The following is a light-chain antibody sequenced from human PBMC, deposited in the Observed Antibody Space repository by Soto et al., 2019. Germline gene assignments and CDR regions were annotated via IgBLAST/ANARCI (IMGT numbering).Light chain of an antibody. V-gene: IGKV3-20*01. CDR3: QQYTGPPTT. CDR2: GAS. CDR1: QTVRNNY. Sequence: EFVFTQSPVTLSLSPGERATPSCRASQTVRNNYLAWCQQRPGQAPRLLIYGASTRAAGIPDRFSGSGSGTDFTLTITRLEPEDSAVYFCQQYTGPPTTFGQGTRLEIK. J-gene: IGKJ5*01.